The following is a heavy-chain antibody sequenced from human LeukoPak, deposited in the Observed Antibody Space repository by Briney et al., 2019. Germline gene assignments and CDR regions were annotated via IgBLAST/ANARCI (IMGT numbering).Heavy chain of an antibody. Sequence: PSETLPLTCTVSGGSISSGDYYWSWIRQPPGKGLEWIGYIYYSGSTYYNPSLKSRVTISVDTSKNQFSLKLSSVTAADTAVYYCARDSGKDYYDSSGYFDYWGQGTLVTVSS. V-gene: IGHV4-30-4*01. CDR3: ARDSGKDYYDSSGYFDY. CDR2: IYYSGST. J-gene: IGHJ4*02. CDR1: GGSISSGDYY. D-gene: IGHD3-22*01.